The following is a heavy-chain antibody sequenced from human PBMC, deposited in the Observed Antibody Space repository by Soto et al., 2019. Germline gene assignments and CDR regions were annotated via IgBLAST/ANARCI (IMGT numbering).Heavy chain of an antibody. Sequence: EVQLVESGGGLVQPGGSLRLSCAASGFTFSSYWMHWVRQAPGKGLVWVSRINSGGTTTNYADSVRGRFTISRDNAKKTLYLHVKSLCVEDTAIFFCARGASGSGFEAEDHWGQGTQVTVS. J-gene: IGHJ4*02. D-gene: IGHD5-12*01. V-gene: IGHV3-74*01. CDR3: ARGASGSGFEAEDH. CDR1: GFTFSSYW. CDR2: INSGGTTT.